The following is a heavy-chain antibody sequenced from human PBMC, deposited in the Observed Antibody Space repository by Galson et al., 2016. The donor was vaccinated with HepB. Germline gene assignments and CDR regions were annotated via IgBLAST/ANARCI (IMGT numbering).Heavy chain of an antibody. CDR3: ARDWSEIDYDVLTANYYYYHYGMDV. V-gene: IGHV3-74*01. D-gene: IGHD3-9*01. J-gene: IGHJ6*02. CDR1: GFTFSSYA. CDR2: ISSDGSTT. Sequence: SLRLSCAASGFTFSSYAMSWVRQAPGRGLVWVSRISSDGSTTDYADSVKGRFTISRDNVKNTVYLQMNSLRAEDTAVYYCARDWSEIDYDVLTANYYYYHYGMDVWGQGTTVTVSS.